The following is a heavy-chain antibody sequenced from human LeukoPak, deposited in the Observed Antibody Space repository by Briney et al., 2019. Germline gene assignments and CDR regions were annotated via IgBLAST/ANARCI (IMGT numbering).Heavy chain of an antibody. CDR3: TRSRIMWELPHFDS. Sequence: GGSLRLSCAASGFTFNNFWMNWVRQAPGKGLEWVANVKQDGSEQYYVDSVKGRFTISRDNAKNSLYLQMNSLRAEDTAVYYCTRSRIMWELPHFDSWGQGTLVAVSS. D-gene: IGHD1-26*01. CDR2: VKQDGSEQ. V-gene: IGHV3-7*01. CDR1: GFTFNNFW. J-gene: IGHJ4*02.